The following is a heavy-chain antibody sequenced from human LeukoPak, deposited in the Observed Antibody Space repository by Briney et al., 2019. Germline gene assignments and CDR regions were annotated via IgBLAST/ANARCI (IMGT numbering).Heavy chain of an antibody. D-gene: IGHD3-3*01. CDR3: ARATIFGVVPAPLDY. CDR2: IIPIFGTA. CDR1: GYTFTSYG. Sequence: ASVKVSCKASGYTFTSYGISWVRQAPGQGLEWMGGIIPIFGTANYAQKFQGRVTITADKSTSTAYMELSSLRSEDTAVYYCARATIFGVVPAPLDYWGQGTLVTVSS. J-gene: IGHJ4*02. V-gene: IGHV1-69*06.